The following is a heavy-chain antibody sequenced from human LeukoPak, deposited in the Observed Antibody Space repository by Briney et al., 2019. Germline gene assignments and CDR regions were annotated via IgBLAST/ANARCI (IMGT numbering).Heavy chain of an antibody. CDR3: ASAIMVDYSNTPSSRDY. Sequence: PGGSLRLSCAASGFTFSSYSMNWVRQAPGKGLEWVSSISSSSSYIYYADSVKGRFTISRDNAKNSLYLQMNSLRAEDTAVYYCASAIMVDYSNTPSSRDYWGQGTLVTVSS. CDR1: GFTFSSYS. D-gene: IGHD4-11*01. CDR2: ISSSSSYI. J-gene: IGHJ4*02. V-gene: IGHV3-21*01.